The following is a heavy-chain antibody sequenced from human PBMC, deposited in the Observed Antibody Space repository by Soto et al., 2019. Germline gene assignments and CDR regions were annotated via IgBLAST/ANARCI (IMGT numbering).Heavy chain of an antibody. CDR1: GGSISSYY. V-gene: IGHV4-59*08. D-gene: IGHD2-15*01. Sequence: TLSLTCTVSGGSISSYYWSWIRQPPGKGLEWIGYIYYSGSTNYNPSLKSRVTISVDTSKNQFSLKLSSVTAADTAVYYCARQRGYDVVVVATAWFDPWGQGTLVTVSS. CDR3: ARQRGYDVVVVATAWFDP. CDR2: IYYSGST. J-gene: IGHJ5*02.